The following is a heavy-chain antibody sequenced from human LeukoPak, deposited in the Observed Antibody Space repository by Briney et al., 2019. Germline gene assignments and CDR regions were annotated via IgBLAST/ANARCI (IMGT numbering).Heavy chain of an antibody. V-gene: IGHV3-21*01. D-gene: IGHD2-15*01. CDR3: ARDLASGWFDP. Sequence: PGGSLRLSCAASGFTFSSYTMNWVRQAPGKGLEWVSSISSSSSYIYYADSLKGRFTISRDNAKNSLYLQMNSLRAEDTAVYYCARDLASGWFDPWGQGTLVTVSS. J-gene: IGHJ5*02. CDR1: GFTFSSYT. CDR2: ISSSSSYI.